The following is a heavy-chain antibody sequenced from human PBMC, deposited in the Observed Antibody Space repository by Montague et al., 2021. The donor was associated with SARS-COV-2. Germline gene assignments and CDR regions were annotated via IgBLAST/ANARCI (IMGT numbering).Heavy chain of an antibody. CDR3: ARGALTGGNYELWGSGYTRRLDY. D-gene: IGHD3-3*01. J-gene: IGHJ4*02. CDR2: VKDSGST. Sequence: SETLSLTCAVYGGSFSGYYWSWLRQPPGKLLEWIGEVKDSGSTNYIPSLKSRVAFPVDTSKNQSPLKLRSVTAADTAVYFCARGALTGGNYELWGSGYTRRLDYWGQGTLVTVSS. V-gene: IGHV4-34*01. CDR1: GGSFSGYY.